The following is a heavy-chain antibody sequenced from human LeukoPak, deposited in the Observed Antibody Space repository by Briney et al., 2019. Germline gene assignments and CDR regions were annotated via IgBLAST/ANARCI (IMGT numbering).Heavy chain of an antibody. CDR3: ARDSPPSGRYFDRYMDV. V-gene: IGHV3-21*01. CDR1: GFTFSSYS. J-gene: IGHJ6*03. Sequence: GGSLGLSCAASGFTFSSYSMNWVRQAPGKGLEWVSSISSSSSYIYYADSVKGRFTISRDNAKNSLYLQMNSLRAEDTAVYYCARDSPPSGRYFDRYMDVWGKGTTVTVSS. CDR2: ISSSSSYI. D-gene: IGHD3-9*01.